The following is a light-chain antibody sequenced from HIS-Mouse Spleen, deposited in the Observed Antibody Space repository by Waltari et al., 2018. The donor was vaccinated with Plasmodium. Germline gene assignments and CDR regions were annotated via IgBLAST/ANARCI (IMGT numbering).Light chain of an antibody. V-gene: IGKV1-5*03. CDR2: KAS. J-gene: IGKJ1*01. CDR1: QSISSR. Sequence: DIQMTQSPSTLSASVGDRVTITCRASQSISSRLAGYQQKPGKAPKLLIYKASSLESGVPSRFSGSGSGTEFTLTISSLQPDDFATYDCQQYNSYSWTFGQGTKVEIK. CDR3: QQYNSYSWT.